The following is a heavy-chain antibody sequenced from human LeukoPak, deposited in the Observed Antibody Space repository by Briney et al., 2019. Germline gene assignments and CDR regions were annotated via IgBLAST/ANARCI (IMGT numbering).Heavy chain of an antibody. CDR3: ARDQIYCTGGYCYFDY. D-gene: IGHD2-8*02. J-gene: IGHJ4*02. CDR2: INSDGSST. V-gene: IGHV3-74*01. CDR1: GFTLSSYW. Sequence: PGGSLRLSCAASGFTLSSYWMHWVRQAPGKGLVWVSRINSDGSSTSYADSVKGRFTISRDNAKNTLYLQMNSLRAEDTAVYYCARDQIYCTGGYCYFDYWGQGTLVTVSS.